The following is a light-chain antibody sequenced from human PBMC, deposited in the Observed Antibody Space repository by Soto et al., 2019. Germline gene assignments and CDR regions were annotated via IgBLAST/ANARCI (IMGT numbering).Light chain of an antibody. CDR2: DAS. J-gene: IGKJ5*01. CDR1: QSVSNY. CDR3: QQRSNWPPFT. Sequence: ETVLTQSPATLSLAPGERAPLSCRASQSVSNYLAWYQQKPGQAPRLLIYDASNRATDIPARFSGSGSGTDFTLTISSLEPEDFAVYYCQQRSNWPPFTFGQGTRLAI. V-gene: IGKV3-11*01.